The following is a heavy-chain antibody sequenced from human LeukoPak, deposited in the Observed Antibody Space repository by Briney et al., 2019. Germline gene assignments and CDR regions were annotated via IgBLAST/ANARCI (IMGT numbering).Heavy chain of an antibody. V-gene: IGHV4-34*01. CDR2: INHSGST. CDR1: GGPFSRYY. J-gene: IGHJ5*02. CDR3: ARGRQVWGRTGSDP. D-gene: IGHD3-16*01. Sequence: DTLSLTCGVYGGPFSRYYWSWTRHPPGRRLEWIGEINHSGSTNYNPSLKSRVTISVDTSKNKFSLKLSSVTAADTAVYYCARGRQVWGRTGSDPWGEGTLVTVSS.